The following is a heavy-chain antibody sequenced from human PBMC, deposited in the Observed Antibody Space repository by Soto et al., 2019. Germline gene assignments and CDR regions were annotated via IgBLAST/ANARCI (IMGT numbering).Heavy chain of an antibody. CDR3: ARESLPYYDFWSGYGDAFDI. J-gene: IGHJ3*02. V-gene: IGHV1-3*01. CDR2: INAGNGNT. D-gene: IGHD3-3*01. CDR1: GYTFTSYA. Sequence: QVQLVQSGAEVKKPGASVKVSCKASGYTFTSYAMHWVRQAPGQRLEWMGWINAGNGNTNYSQKFQGRVTITRDTSASTAYMELSSLRSEDTAVYYCARESLPYYDFWSGYGDAFDIWGQGTMVTVSS.